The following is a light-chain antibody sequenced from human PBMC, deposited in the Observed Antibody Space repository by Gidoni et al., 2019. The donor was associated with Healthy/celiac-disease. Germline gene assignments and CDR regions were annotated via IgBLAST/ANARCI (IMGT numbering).Light chain of an antibody. CDR2: DAS. J-gene: IGKJ3*01. V-gene: IGKV1-13*02. CDR1: QGISSA. CDR3: QQFNSYFT. Sequence: AIQLTQSPSSLSASVGDRVTITCRASQGISSALAWYQQKPGKAPKLLIYDASSLESGVPSRFSGSGSGTDFTLTISSLQPEDFATYSCQQFNSYFTFGPGTKVDIK.